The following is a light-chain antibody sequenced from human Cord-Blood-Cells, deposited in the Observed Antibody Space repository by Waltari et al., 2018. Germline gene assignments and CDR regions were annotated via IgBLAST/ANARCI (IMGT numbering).Light chain of an antibody. CDR2: DGS. Sequence: EIALTQSPPSLSLLHGDRAPPSCRASQSVSSYLAWYQQKPGQAPRLLIYDGSNRATGIPARFSDSGSGTDFTLTISSLEPEDCACYYCQQRSNWPWTCGQGTKVEIK. CDR3: QQRSNWPWT. J-gene: IGKJ1*01. CDR1: QSVSSY. V-gene: IGKV3-11*01.